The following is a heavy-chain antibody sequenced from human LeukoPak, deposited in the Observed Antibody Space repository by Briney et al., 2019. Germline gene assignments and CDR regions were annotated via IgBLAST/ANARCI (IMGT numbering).Heavy chain of an antibody. CDR1: GGSINNYF. Sequence: PSETLSLTCTVSGGSINNYFWSWIRQPPGKGLEWLGYVYYSGSTRYSPSLKSRVTISLDTSKNQFSLKLSSVTAADTAVYFCVRHLMMIFGVVIKPGPFDPWGQGTLVTVSS. J-gene: IGHJ5*02. CDR2: VYYSGST. CDR3: VRHLMMIFGVVIKPGPFDP. V-gene: IGHV4-59*08. D-gene: IGHD3-3*01.